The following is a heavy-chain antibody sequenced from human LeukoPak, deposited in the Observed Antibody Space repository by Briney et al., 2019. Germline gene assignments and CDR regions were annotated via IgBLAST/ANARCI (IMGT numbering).Heavy chain of an antibody. CDR3: AKELYYYGSAGATFFDY. V-gene: IGHV3-66*02. J-gene: IGHJ4*02. CDR1: GFTVSSNY. Sequence: GGSLRLSCAASGFTVSSNYMSWVRQAPGKGLEWVSVIYSGGSTYYADSVKGRSTISRDNSKNTLYLQMNSLRAEDTAVYYCAKELYYYGSAGATFFDYWGQGTLVTVSS. CDR2: IYSGGST. D-gene: IGHD3-10*01.